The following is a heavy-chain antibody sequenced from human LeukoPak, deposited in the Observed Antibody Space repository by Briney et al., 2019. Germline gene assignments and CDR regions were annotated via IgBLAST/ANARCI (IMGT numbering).Heavy chain of an antibody. D-gene: IGHD6-6*01. CDR3: AKDTEGNIAAPFDY. J-gene: IGHJ4*02. V-gene: IGHV3-9*01. CDR2: ISWNSGSI. Sequence: GGSLRLSCAASGFTFDDYAMHWVRQAPGKGLEWVSGISWNSGSIGYADSVKGRFTISRDNAKNSLYLQMNSLRAEDTALYYCAKDTEGNIAAPFDYWGQGTLVTVSS. CDR1: GFTFDDYA.